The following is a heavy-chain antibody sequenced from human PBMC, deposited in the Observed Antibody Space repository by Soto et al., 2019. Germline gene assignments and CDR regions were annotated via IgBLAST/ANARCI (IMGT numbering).Heavy chain of an antibody. CDR2: ISYDGSNK. V-gene: IGHV3-30*18. CDR3: AKDITAYCGGDCYLFDY. J-gene: IGHJ4*02. CDR1: GFTFSSYG. Sequence: GGSLRLSCAASGFTFSSYGMHWVRQAPGKGLEWVAVISYDGSNKYYADSVKGRFTISRDNSKNTLYLQMNSLRAEDTAVYYCAKDITAYCGGDCYLFDYWDQGTLVTVSS. D-gene: IGHD2-21*02.